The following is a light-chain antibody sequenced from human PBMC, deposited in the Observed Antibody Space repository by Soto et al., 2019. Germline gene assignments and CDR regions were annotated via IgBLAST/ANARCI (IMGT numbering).Light chain of an antibody. V-gene: IGLV1-51*01. CDR2: DND. J-gene: IGLJ1*01. CDR1: SSSIGNNY. CDR3: GTWDSSLGGGAYL. Sequence: QSVLTQPPSVSAAPGQKVTISCSGGSSSIGNNYVSWYQRLPGTAPKLLIYDNDQRPSGIPDRFSGSKSGTSATLGITGLQAGDEADYYCGTWDSSLGGGAYLFGTGTKVTVL.